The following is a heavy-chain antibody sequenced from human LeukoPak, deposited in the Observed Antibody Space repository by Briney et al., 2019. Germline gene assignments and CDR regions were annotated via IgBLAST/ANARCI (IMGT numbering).Heavy chain of an antibody. Sequence: SETLSLTCTVSGGPISSSTYYWGWIRQPPGKGLEWIGSVYFGGSTYYSPSLKSRVTISLDTSKNHFSLRLDPVTAADTAVYYCASQNCGGDCYLDYWGQGILVTVSP. J-gene: IGHJ4*02. CDR1: GGPISSSTYY. V-gene: IGHV4-39*02. CDR3: ASQNCGGDCYLDY. CDR2: VYFGGST. D-gene: IGHD2-21*02.